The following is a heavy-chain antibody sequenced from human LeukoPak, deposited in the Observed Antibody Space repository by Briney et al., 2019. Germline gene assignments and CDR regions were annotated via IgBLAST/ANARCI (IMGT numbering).Heavy chain of an antibody. CDR3: ARDGGLLWFGELLSEPGYFDY. CDR1: GFTFSSYE. CDR2: ISSSGSTI. J-gene: IGHJ4*02. Sequence: PGGSLRLSCAASGFTFSSYEMNWVRQAPGKGLEWVSYISSSGSTIYYADSVKGRFTISRDNAKNSLYLQMNGLRAEDTAVYYCARDGGLLWFGELLSEPGYFDYWGQGTLVTVSS. D-gene: IGHD3-10*01. V-gene: IGHV3-48*03.